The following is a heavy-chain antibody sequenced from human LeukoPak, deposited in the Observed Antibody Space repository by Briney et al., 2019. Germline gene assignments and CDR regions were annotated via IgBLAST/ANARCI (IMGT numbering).Heavy chain of an antibody. CDR2: IYYSGNT. CDR3: ARHDSSGPYNAFDI. J-gene: IGHJ3*02. Sequence: SETLSLTCTVSGGSISSYYWSWIRQPPGKGLEWIGSIYYSGNTYYNPSLKSRVTISVDTSKNQFSLKLSSVTAADTAVYYCARHDSSGPYNAFDIWGQGTMVTVSS. CDR1: GGSISSYY. V-gene: IGHV4-59*05. D-gene: IGHD3-22*01.